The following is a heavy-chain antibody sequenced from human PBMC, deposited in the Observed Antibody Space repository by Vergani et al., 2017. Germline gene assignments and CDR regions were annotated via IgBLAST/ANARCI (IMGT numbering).Heavy chain of an antibody. CDR3: ARGQSGSYYRYFEH. V-gene: IGHV1-18*01. J-gene: IGHJ1*01. D-gene: IGHD3-10*01. CDR1: GYDFTNYG. Sequence: QVQLVQSGPEVKKPGASVKVSCKASGYDFTNYGLGWVRQAPGQGLEWMGWISAYNGNTKYAQKFQGRVSVTTDTSTTTVYMELRRLTSDDTAVYYCARGQSGSYYRYFEHWGQSTLVIVSS. CDR2: ISAYNGNT.